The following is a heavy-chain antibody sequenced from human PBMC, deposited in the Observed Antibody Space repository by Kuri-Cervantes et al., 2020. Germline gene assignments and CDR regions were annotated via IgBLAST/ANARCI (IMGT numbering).Heavy chain of an antibody. D-gene: IGHD3-3*01. CDR3: ARRDTYYDFWSGYYYSTIRGWFDP. J-gene: IGHJ5*02. V-gene: IGHV4-59*08. Sequence: SETLSLTCTVSGGSISSYYWSWIRQPPGRGLEWIGYIYYSGSTNYNPSLKSRVTISVDTSKNQFSLKLSSVTAADTAVYYCARRDTYYDFWSGYYYSTIRGWFDPWGRGTLVTVSS. CDR2: IYYSGST. CDR1: GGSISSYY.